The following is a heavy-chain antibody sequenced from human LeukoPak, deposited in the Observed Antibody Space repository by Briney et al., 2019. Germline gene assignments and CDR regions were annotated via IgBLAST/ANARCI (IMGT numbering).Heavy chain of an antibody. CDR3: ARDFSGWSSFDY. D-gene: IGHD6-19*01. CDR2: LNPSGGST. V-gene: IGHV1-46*01. Sequence: ASVKVSCKASGYTFTSYYMHWVRQAPGQGLEWMGILNPSGGSTSYAQKFQGRVATARDTSTSTVYMELSSLGFEDTAVYYCARDFSGWSSFDYWGQGTPVTVSS. CDR1: GYTFTSYY. J-gene: IGHJ4*02.